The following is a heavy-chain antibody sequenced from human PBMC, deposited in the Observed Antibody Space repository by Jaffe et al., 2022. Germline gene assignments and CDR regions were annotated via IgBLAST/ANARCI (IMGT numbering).Heavy chain of an antibody. Sequence: QVQLQESGPGLVKPSETLSLTCAVSGYSISSGYYWGWIRQPPGKGLEWIGSIYHSGSTYYNPSLKSRVTISVDTSKNQFSLKLSSVTAADTAVYYCASSLTVTTPLDYWGQGTLVTVSS. D-gene: IGHD4-17*01. CDR2: IYHSGST. CDR3: ASSLTVTTPLDY. CDR1: GYSISSGYY. J-gene: IGHJ4*02. V-gene: IGHV4-38-2*01.